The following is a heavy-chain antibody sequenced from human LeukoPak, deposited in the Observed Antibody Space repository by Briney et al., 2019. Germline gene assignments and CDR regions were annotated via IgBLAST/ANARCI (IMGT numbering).Heavy chain of an antibody. CDR2: INAGNGNT. J-gene: IGHJ4*02. V-gene: IGHV1-3*01. CDR1: GYTFTSYA. CDR3: ARDGKTTVPFDY. D-gene: IGHD4-17*01. Sequence: ASVKVSCKASGYTFTSYAMHWVRQAPGQRLEWMGWINAGNGNTKYSQKFQGRVTITRDTSASTAYMELSSLRSEDTAVYYCARDGKTTVPFDYWGQGTLVTVSS.